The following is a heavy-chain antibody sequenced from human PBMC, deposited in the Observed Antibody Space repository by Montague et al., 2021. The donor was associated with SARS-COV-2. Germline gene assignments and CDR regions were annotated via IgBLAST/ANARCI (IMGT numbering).Heavy chain of an antibody. CDR1: GFPFSSAW. V-gene: IGHV3-15*01. CDR3: TADFSDTAEQMAQPDL. CDR2: IKSKAVGGAI. D-gene: IGHD5-24*01. J-gene: IGHJ1*01. Sequence: SRSLSLSASGFPFSSAWMTWVRQSPGRGLEWVGRIKSKAVGGAIQYATSVKGRSTISRDDSENTLYLQMDSLTTEDTAVYYCTADFSDTAEQMAQPDLWGQGTLVIVSS.